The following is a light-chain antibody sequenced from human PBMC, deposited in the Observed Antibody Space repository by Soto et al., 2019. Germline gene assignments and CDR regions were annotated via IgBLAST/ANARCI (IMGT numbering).Light chain of an antibody. CDR1: QIVSSY. CDR2: DAS. Sequence: EVVLTQSPATLSLSHGERATLSCRASQIVSSYLAWYQQKPGQAPRLLIYDASNRATGIPARFSGSGSGTDFTLTISSLEPEDFAVYYCQQRSNWPTFGQGTRLEI. CDR3: QQRSNWPT. J-gene: IGKJ5*01. V-gene: IGKV3-11*01.